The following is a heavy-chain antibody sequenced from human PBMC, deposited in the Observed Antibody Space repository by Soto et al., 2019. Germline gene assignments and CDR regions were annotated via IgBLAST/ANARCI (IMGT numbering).Heavy chain of an antibody. CDR2: INAGNGNT. V-gene: IGHV1-3*01. J-gene: IGHJ4*02. CDR1: GYTFTTYA. D-gene: IGHD4-17*01. CDR3: ARAIDYGEPLFDY. Sequence: QVQLVQSGAEVKKPGASVKVSCKASGYTFTTYAIHWMRQAPGQRPEWMGLINAGNGNTKYSQKFQGRVTVTRDTSATTAYMELSSLRSEDTSVYYCARAIDYGEPLFDYWGQGTLVTVSS.